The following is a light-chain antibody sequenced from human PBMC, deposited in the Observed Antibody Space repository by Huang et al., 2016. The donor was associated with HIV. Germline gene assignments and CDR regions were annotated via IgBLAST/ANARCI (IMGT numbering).Light chain of an antibody. CDR2: DLS. J-gene: IGKJ4*01. CDR3: QQRSKWPLT. V-gene: IGKV3-11*01. CDR1: QSIGTY. Sequence: EIVLTQSPVILSLSPGDRATLSCRASQSIGTYLAWYQQKSGQAPRLLIYDLSNRAAGVPARFRASVSETDFTLTIASLDPDDFAIYLCQQRSKWPLTFGGGTKVEMK.